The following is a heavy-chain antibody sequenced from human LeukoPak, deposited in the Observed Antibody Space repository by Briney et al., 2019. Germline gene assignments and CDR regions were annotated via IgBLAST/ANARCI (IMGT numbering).Heavy chain of an antibody. V-gene: IGHV4-59*12. CDR3: ARREWELSNVDY. J-gene: IGHJ4*02. CDR2: QYYSGAT. D-gene: IGHD1-26*01. Sequence: SETLSLTCSVSGGSMSPYYWNWIRQPPGKGLEWIGYQYYSGATDYNPSLKSRVTISVDTSKNQFSLKLSSVTAADTAVYYCARREWELSNVDYWGQGTLVTVSS. CDR1: GGSMSPYY.